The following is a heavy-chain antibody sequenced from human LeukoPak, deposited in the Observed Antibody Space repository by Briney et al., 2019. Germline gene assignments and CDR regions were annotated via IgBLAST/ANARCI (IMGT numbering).Heavy chain of an antibody. J-gene: IGHJ6*02. CDR3: ARERVYHGSGGGLTEALLYYYYGMDV. CDR1: GFTFRDYY. D-gene: IGHD3-10*01. CDR2: MTGSGHRI. V-gene: IGHV3-11*01. Sequence: KCGGSLRLSCAASGFTFRDYYMSWIRQAPGKGPEWVAYMTGSGHRIYYAYSVKGRFTISRDNTQNSLYLQMNSLRAEDTAVYYCARERVYHGSGGGLTEALLYYYYGMDVWGQGTTVTVSS.